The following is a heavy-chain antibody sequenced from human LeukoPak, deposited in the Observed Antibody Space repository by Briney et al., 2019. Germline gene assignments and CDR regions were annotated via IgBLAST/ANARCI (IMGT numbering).Heavy chain of an antibody. CDR2: IWYDGSNK. V-gene: IGHV3-33*01. J-gene: IGHJ4*02. CDR3: ARGSDYGGNSVDY. Sequence: PGRSLRLSCAASGFTFSSYGMHWVRQAPGKGLEWVAVIWYDGSNKYYADSVKGRFTISRDNSKNTLYLQMDSLRAEDTAVYYCARGSDYGGNSVDYWGQGTLVTVSS. CDR1: GFTFSSYG. D-gene: IGHD4-23*01.